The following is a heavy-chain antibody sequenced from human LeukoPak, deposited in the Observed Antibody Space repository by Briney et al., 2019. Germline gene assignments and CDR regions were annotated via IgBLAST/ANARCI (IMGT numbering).Heavy chain of an antibody. J-gene: IGHJ5*02. CDR1: GFTSSSYW. CDR2: IKQDGSEK. Sequence: PGGSQRLSCAASGFTSSSYWMSWVRQAPGKGLEWVANIKQDGSEKYYVDSVKGRFTISRDNAKNSLYLQMNSLRAEDTAVYYCAREDRYSSSWYVLGPFDPWGQGTLVTVSS. V-gene: IGHV3-7*01. CDR3: AREDRYSSSWYVLGPFDP. D-gene: IGHD6-13*01.